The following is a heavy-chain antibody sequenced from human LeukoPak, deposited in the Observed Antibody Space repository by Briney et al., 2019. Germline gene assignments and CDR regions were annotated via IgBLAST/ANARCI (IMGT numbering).Heavy chain of an antibody. J-gene: IGHJ3*02. Sequence: GGSLRLSCAASGFTFRSHGMDWVRQAPGKGLEWVAFTRYDGNNKDYADSVKGRFTISRDNSKNTLYLQMNSLRAEDTAVYYCAKGYGDLVAFDIWGQGTMVTVSS. V-gene: IGHV3-30*02. CDR3: AKGYGDLVAFDI. D-gene: IGHD4-17*01. CDR1: GFTFRSHG. CDR2: TRYDGNNK.